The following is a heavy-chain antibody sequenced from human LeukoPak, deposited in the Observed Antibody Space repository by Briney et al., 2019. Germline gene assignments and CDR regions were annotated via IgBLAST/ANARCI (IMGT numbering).Heavy chain of an antibody. CDR3: ARRPIYGWFDP. J-gene: IGHJ5*02. Sequence: SETLSLTCAVSGASISSGGYSWSWIRQPPGKGLEWIGHIYHSGSTYYNPSLKSRVTISIDRSKNQFSLKLNSVTAADTAVYYCARRPIYGWFDPWGQGTLVTVSS. V-gene: IGHV4-30-2*01. CDR2: IYHSGST. D-gene: IGHD2/OR15-2a*01. CDR1: GASISSGGYS.